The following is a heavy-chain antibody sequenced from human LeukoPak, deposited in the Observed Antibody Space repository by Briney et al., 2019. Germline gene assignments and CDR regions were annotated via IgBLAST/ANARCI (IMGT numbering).Heavy chain of an antibody. D-gene: IGHD2-21*01. J-gene: IGHJ6*02. V-gene: IGHV4-34*01. CDR2: INHSGST. CDR3: ARHSPTYYYYGLDV. CDR1: GGSFSGYY. Sequence: SETLSLTCAVYGGSFSGYYWSWIRQPPGKGLEWIGEINHSGSTNYNPSFKSRVTISVDTSKDQFSLNLTSVTAADTAVYYCARHSPTYYYYGLDVWGQGTTVTVSS.